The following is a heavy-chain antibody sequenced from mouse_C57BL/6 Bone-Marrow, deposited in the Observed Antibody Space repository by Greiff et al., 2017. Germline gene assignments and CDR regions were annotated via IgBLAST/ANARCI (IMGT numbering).Heavy chain of an antibody. CDR2: IYPGGGYT. Sequence: VQGVESGAELVRPGTSVKMSCKASGYTFTNYWIGWAKQRPGHGLEWIGGIYPGGGYTNYTEKFKGKATLTADKSSSTAYMQFSSLTSEDYDIYYCARSKGFDYWGQGTTLTVSS. CDR3: ARSKGFDY. J-gene: IGHJ2*01. CDR1: GYTFTNYW. V-gene: IGHV1-63*01.